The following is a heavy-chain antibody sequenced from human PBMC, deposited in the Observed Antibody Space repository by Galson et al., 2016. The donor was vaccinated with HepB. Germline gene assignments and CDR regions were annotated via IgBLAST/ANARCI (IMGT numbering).Heavy chain of an antibody. CDR2: IVPSGGGT. Sequence: SVKVSCKASGYSFTGFYIHWVRQAPGQGLEWMGIIVPSGGGTNYAQKFQGRVTMTRDTSTSTVYMALSSLSSEDTAVYYCARATTLIRDDFWSGYKLEWGRDFWGQGTTVTVS. J-gene: IGHJ6*02. V-gene: IGHV1-46*01. CDR1: GYSFTGFY. CDR3: ARATTLIRDDFWSGYKLEWGRDF. D-gene: IGHD3-3*01.